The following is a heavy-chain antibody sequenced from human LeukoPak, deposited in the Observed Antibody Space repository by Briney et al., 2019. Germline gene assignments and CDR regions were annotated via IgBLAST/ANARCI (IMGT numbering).Heavy chain of an antibody. J-gene: IGHJ4*02. CDR2: IYYSGST. D-gene: IGHD3-22*01. CDR1: GGSISSYY. CDR3: ARDAYYYDSSGYDY. Sequence: SETLSLTCTVSGGSISSYYWSWIRQPPGKGLEWVGYIYYSGSTYYNPSLKSRVTISVDTSKNQFSLKLSSMTAADTAVYYCARDAYYYDSSGYDYWGQGTLVTVSS. V-gene: IGHV4-59*12.